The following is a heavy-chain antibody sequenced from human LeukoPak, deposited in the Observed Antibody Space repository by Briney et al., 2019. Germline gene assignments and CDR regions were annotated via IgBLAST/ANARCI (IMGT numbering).Heavy chain of an antibody. J-gene: IGHJ4*02. CDR2: ISYDGSNK. Sequence: SGGSLRLSCAASGFTFSSYAMHWVRQAPGKGLGWVSVISYDGSNKYYADSVKGRFTISRDNSKNTLYLQMNSLRAEDTAVYYCARASRAYGISWPPDYWGQGTLVTVSS. CDR1: GFTFSSYA. CDR3: ARASRAYGISWPPDY. V-gene: IGHV3-30-3*01. D-gene: IGHD6-13*01.